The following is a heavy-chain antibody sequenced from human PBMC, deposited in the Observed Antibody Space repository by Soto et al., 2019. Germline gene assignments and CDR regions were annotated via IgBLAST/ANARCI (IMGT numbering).Heavy chain of an antibody. CDR1: GFTFSSCA. CDR3: APGVVPAAIAY. Sequence: GGSLRRSCAASGFTFSSCAMGWVRQAPGKGLVWVSRINGNGGSTSYADSVKGRFTISRDNAKNTLYLQMNSLRAEDTAVYYCAPGVVPAAIAYWGQGTLVTVSS. J-gene: IGHJ4*02. CDR2: INGNGGST. V-gene: IGHV3-74*01. D-gene: IGHD2-2*01.